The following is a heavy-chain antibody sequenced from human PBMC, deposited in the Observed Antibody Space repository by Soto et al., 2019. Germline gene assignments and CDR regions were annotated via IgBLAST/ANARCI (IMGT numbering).Heavy chain of an antibody. CDR2: INNDGSGT. V-gene: IGHV3-74*01. J-gene: IGHJ4*02. CDR1: GFTFSSYW. Sequence: GGSLRLSCAASGFTFSSYWMHWVRQTPGKGLMWVSRINNDGSGTADADSVRGRFTISRDNAKNTLYLQLNSLRAEDTAVYYCARDVAPGYFDYWGQGTPVTVFS. D-gene: IGHD2-21*01. CDR3: ARDVAPGYFDY.